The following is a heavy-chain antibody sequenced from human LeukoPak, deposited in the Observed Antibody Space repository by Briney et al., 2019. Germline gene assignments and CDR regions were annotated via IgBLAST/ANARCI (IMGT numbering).Heavy chain of an antibody. Sequence: SETLSLTCAVYGGSFSGYYWSWIRQPPGKGLEWIGEINHSGSTNYNPSLKSRVTISVDTSKNQFSLKLSSVTAADTAVYYCARNGSGSYFKSWGQGTLVTVSS. J-gene: IGHJ4*02. V-gene: IGHV4-34*01. D-gene: IGHD3-10*01. CDR3: ARNGSGSYFKS. CDR2: INHSGST. CDR1: GGSFSGYY.